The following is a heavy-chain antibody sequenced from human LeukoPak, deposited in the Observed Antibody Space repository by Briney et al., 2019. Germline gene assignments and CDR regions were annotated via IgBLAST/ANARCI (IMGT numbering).Heavy chain of an antibody. J-gene: IGHJ4*02. CDR1: GGSISTFS. Sequence: PSETLSLTCTVSGGSISTFSWSWIQQFPGKGLEWIGSIYLKSTNYNPSLKSRVAISVDTSKNQFSLGLDSVTTADTAVYYCARDTTVASGMQYWGQGTLVTVSS. D-gene: IGHD6-19*01. V-gene: IGHV4-59*01. CDR3: ARDTTVASGMQY. CDR2: IYLKST.